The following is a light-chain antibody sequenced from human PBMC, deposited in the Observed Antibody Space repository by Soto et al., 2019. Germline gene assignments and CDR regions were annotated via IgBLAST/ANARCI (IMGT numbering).Light chain of an antibody. CDR3: KQRSNWPPLYT. V-gene: IGKV3-11*01. CDR1: QSVSSY. J-gene: IGKJ2*01. Sequence: EIVLTQSPATLSLSPGERATLSCRASQSVSSYLAWYQQKPGQAPRLLIYDASNGATGIPARFSGSGSGTDLTLTISSLEPEGFAVYYCKQRSNWPPLYTFGQGTKLEIK. CDR2: DAS.